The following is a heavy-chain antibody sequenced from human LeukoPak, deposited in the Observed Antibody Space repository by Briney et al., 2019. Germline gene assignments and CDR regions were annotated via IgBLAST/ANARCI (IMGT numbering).Heavy chain of an antibody. CDR3: ARGGYCGGDLCWFDP. D-gene: IGHD2-21*02. CDR1: GYTFTGYG. V-gene: IGHV1-18*04. Sequence: ASVKVSCKASGYTFTGYGISWVRQAPGQGLEWMGWISAYNGNTNYAQKLQGRVTMTTDTSTSTAYMELRSLRSDDTAVYYCARGGYCGGDLCWFDPWGQGTLVTVSS. CDR2: ISAYNGNT. J-gene: IGHJ5*02.